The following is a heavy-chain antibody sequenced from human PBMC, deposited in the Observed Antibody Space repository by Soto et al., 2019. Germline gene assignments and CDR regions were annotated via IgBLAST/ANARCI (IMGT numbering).Heavy chain of an antibody. Sequence: GGSLRLSCAASGFPFSGYSMNWVRQAPGKGQEWVSSISGSSSYTYYADSVKGRFIISRDSAKTSLSLQMNSLTVEDTAVYYCARVEGQYHSSVGMDVWGQGTTVTVSS. CDR1: GFPFSGYS. CDR2: ISGSSSYT. D-gene: IGHD6-6*01. V-gene: IGHV3-21*01. CDR3: ARVEGQYHSSVGMDV. J-gene: IGHJ6*02.